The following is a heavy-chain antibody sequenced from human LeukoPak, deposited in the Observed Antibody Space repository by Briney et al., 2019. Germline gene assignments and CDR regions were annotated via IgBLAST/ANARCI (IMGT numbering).Heavy chain of an antibody. V-gene: IGHV4-4*02. D-gene: IGHD6-25*01. J-gene: IGHJ4*02. Sequence: SGTLSLTCAVSGGSISTNNWWSWVRQPPGQGLEWIGEIYHSGSSNYNPSLKSPVTISVDKSKNQFSLRLSSVTAADTAVYYCAKKRNAAPYYFDCWGQGTLVTVSS. CDR2: IYHSGSS. CDR3: AKKRNAAPYYFDC. CDR1: GGSISTNNW.